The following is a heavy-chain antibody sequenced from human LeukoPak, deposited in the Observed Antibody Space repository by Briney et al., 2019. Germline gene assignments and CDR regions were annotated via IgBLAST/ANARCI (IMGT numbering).Heavy chain of an antibody. D-gene: IGHD3-22*01. Sequence: PSETLSFTCTVSGVSISSSSYYWGWIRQPPGKGLEWIGSIYYSGRTYYNPSLKSRVTISIDTSKNQFSLKLSSVTAADTAVYFCARLMSSAYPDYFDYWGQGTLVTVSS. V-gene: IGHV4-39*01. CDR3: ARLMSSAYPDYFDY. J-gene: IGHJ4*02. CDR2: IYYSGRT. CDR1: GVSISSSSYY.